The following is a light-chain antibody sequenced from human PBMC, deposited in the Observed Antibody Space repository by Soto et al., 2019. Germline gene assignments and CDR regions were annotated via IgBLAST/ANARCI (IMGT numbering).Light chain of an antibody. CDR3: HQASSFPLT. CDR1: ETVKSW. J-gene: IGKJ4*01. CDR2: EAS. V-gene: IGKV1-5*03. Sequence: DIQMTQSPSTLSASIGDRVTITCRASETVKSWLAWYQQKPGKAPELMIYEASYLESGVPSRFSGSRSGTEFTLSISDLQPEDFATYYCHQASSFPLTFGGGTKVEIK.